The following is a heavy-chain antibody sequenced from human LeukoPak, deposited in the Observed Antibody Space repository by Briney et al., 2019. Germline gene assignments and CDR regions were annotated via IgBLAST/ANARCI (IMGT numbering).Heavy chain of an antibody. CDR3: ARVSGPSTTVTKKYHRYYYYMDV. D-gene: IGHD4-17*01. CDR2: IYYSGST. Sequence: SKTLSLTCTVSGGSISSYYWSWIRQPPGKRLEWIGYIYYSGSTNYNPSLKSRVTISVDTSKNQFSLKLSSVTAADTAVYYCARVSGPSTTVTKKYHRYYYYMDVWGKGTTVTVSS. J-gene: IGHJ6*03. CDR1: GGSISSYY. V-gene: IGHV4-59*12.